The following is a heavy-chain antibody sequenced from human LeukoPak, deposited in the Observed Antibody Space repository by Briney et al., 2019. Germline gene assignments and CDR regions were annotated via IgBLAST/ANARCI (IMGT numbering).Heavy chain of an antibody. Sequence: PGGSLRLSCAASGITFINAWMNGVRQSPGKGRNWFGRIKSRSDVGTTDYATPVKGRFTISRDDTKATVYLQMDSLKIEDTAVYYCTTPLTTVNTLPFDSWGQGTLVTVSS. CDR2: IKSRSDVGTT. CDR1: GITFINAW. D-gene: IGHD4-17*01. CDR3: TTPLTTVNTLPFDS. V-gene: IGHV3-15*01. J-gene: IGHJ4*02.